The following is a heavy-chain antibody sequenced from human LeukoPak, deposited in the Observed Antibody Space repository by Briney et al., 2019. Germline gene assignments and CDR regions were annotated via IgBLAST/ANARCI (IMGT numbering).Heavy chain of an antibody. CDR3: ARRKGPYGSGTYYDS. Sequence: AGGSLRLSCEAPGFPFDHYGLSWVRLAPGKGLAWVSGVSWNGAYTEYADSVRGRFTISRDNAKKSLYLQMNSLRVDDTALYYCARRKGPYGSGTYYDSWGQGTLVSVSS. V-gene: IGHV3-20*04. CDR2: VSWNGAYT. CDR1: GFPFDHYG. J-gene: IGHJ4*02. D-gene: IGHD3-10*01.